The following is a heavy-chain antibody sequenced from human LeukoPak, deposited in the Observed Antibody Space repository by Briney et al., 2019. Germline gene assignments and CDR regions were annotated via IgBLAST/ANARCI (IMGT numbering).Heavy chain of an antibody. CDR1: GGTFSSYA. CDR2: IIPILGIA. V-gene: IGHV1-69*04. CDR3: ARILGESIAVAGS. J-gene: IGHJ4*02. D-gene: IGHD6-19*01. Sequence: SVKVSCKASGGTFSSYAISWVRQAPGQGLEWMGRIIPILGIANYAQKFQGRVTITADKSTSTAYMELSSLRSEDTAVYYCARILGESIAVAGSWGQGTLVTVSS.